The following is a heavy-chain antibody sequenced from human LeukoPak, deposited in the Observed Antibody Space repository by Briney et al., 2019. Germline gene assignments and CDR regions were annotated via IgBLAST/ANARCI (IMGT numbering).Heavy chain of an antibody. CDR1: GYTFTVYY. V-gene: IGHV1-18*04. CDR3: ARQWPLAFDY. D-gene: IGHD6-19*01. CDR2: ISAYNGNT. J-gene: IGHJ4*02. Sequence: SVRVSCKASGYTFTVYYIHWVRQAPGQGLEWMGWISAYNGNTNYAQKLQGRVTMTTDTSTSTAYMELRSLRSDDTAVYYCARQWPLAFDYWGQGTLVTVSS.